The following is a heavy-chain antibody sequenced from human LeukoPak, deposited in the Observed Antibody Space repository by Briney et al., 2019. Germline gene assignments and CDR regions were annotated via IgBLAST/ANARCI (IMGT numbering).Heavy chain of an antibody. CDR2: ISYDGSNK. CDR3: ARVLYSSGWYDTGSAFDI. J-gene: IGHJ3*02. D-gene: IGHD6-19*01. CDR1: GFTFSSYA. V-gene: IGHV3-30-3*01. Sequence: PGRSLRLSCAASGFTFSSYAMHWVRQAPGKGLEWVAVISYDGSNKYYADSVKGRFTISRDNSKNTLYLQTNSLRAEDTAVYYCARVLYSSGWYDTGSAFDIWGQGTMVTVSS.